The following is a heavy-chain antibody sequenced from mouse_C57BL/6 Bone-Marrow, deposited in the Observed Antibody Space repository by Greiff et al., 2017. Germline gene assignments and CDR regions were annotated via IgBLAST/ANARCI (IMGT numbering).Heavy chain of an antibody. J-gene: IGHJ2*01. D-gene: IGHD4-1*01. Sequence: EVQLQESEGGLVQPGSSMKLSCTASGFTFSDYYMAWVRQVPEKGLEWVANINYDGSSTYYLDSLKSRFIISRDNAKNILYLQMSSLKSEDTATYYCARALTGTLDYWGQGTTLTVSS. CDR1: GFTFSDYY. CDR3: ARALTGTLDY. V-gene: IGHV5-16*01. CDR2: INYDGSST.